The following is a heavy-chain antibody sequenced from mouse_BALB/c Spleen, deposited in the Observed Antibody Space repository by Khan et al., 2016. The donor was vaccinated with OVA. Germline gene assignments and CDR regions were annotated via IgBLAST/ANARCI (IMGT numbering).Heavy chain of an antibody. J-gene: IGHJ2*01. CDR3: ARIYGSDFDY. Sequence: EVQLQESGPELVKPGASVKISCKASGYSFTGYFMNWVMQSHGKSLEWIGRINPHIGETFYNQKFKGKATLTVDESSSTAHMALRSLASEDSAVYDCARIYGSDFDYWGQGTTLTGSS. CDR2: INPHIGET. CDR1: GYSFTGYF. D-gene: IGHD1-1*01. V-gene: IGHV1-20*02.